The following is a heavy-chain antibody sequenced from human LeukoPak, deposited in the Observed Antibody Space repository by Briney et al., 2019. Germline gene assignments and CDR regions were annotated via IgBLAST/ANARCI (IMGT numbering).Heavy chain of an antibody. CDR3: ARHGGSLGYFDY. V-gene: IGHV4-59*08. Sequence: SETLSLTFSVSGGSISTYYWSWIRQTPGKGLEWIGYVYYSGTTNYNPSLKGRVTISSDTSKNQFSLNLRSVNVADTAIYYCARHGGSLGYFDYWGQGTLVTVSS. D-gene: IGHD1-26*01. J-gene: IGHJ4*02. CDR1: GGSISTYY. CDR2: VYYSGTT.